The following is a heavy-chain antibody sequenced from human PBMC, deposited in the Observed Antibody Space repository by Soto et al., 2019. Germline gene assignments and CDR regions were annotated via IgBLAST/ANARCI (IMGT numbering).Heavy chain of an antibody. Sequence: GGSLRLCCAASGFNFRDYAMSWVRQAPGKGQEWVSSISYTGGTQYADFVKGRFTISRDNSKNTLYLQMNSLRAEDTAVYYCATLNNPPESHAYWGQGTPVTVS. V-gene: IGHV3-23*01. CDR2: ISYTGGT. J-gene: IGHJ4*02. CDR3: ATLNNPPESHAY. CDR1: GFNFRDYA.